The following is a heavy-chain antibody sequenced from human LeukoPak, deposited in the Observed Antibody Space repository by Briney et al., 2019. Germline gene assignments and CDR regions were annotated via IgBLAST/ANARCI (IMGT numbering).Heavy chain of an antibody. J-gene: IGHJ6*02. V-gene: IGHV3-53*01. CDR1: GLSVSGNY. CDR3: AREVVIVPDYFYYGLDV. Sequence: GGSLRLSCAASGLSVSGNYMSWVRQAPGKGLEWVSVLYSGGRAYYADSVKGRFTISRDNSKNTLYLQLNSLRAEDTAVYYCAREVVIVPDYFYYGLDVWGQGTTVSVSS. CDR2: LYSGGRA. D-gene: IGHD2/OR15-2a*01.